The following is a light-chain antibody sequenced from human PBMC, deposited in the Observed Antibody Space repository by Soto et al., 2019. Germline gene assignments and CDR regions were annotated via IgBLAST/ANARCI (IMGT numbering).Light chain of an antibody. J-gene: IGLJ2*01. Sequence: QSVLTQPPSASGTPGQRVTISCSGSSSNIGSNTVNWYQQLPGTAPKLLIYSNNQRPSGVPDRFSGSKSGTSASLAISGLQSDDEADYYCAVWDDSLNGLVFGGGTKLTVL. CDR3: AVWDDSLNGLV. V-gene: IGLV1-44*01. CDR1: SSNIGSNT. CDR2: SNN.